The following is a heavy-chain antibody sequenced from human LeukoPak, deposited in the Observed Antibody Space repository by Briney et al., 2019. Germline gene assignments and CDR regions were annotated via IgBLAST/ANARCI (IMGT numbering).Heavy chain of an antibody. V-gene: IGHV4-34*01. Sequence: SETLSLTCAVYGGSFSPYYWSWIRQPPGKGLEWIGEINHSGSTNYNPSLKSRVTISVDTSKNQFSLRLSSVPAADTAVYYCARGGFYCGGDCYVDYWGQGTLVTVSS. D-gene: IGHD2-21*02. CDR1: GGSFSPYY. J-gene: IGHJ4*02. CDR3: ARGGFYCGGDCYVDY. CDR2: INHSGST.